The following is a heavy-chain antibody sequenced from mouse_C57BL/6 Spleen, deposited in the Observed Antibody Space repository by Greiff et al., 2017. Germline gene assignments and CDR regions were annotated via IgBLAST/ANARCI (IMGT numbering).Heavy chain of an antibody. CDR3: AYSKPYYFDY. J-gene: IGHJ2*01. CDR2: INPNNGGT. CDR1: GYTFTDYN. D-gene: IGHD2-5*01. V-gene: IGHV1-22*01. Sequence: EVQLQQSGPELVKPGASVSMSCKVSGYTFTDYNLRWVKQIHGKSLEGIGYINPNNGGTSYNQKFKGKATLTVNKSSSTAYMELRSLTSEDTAVYYCAYSKPYYFDYWGQGTTLTVSS.